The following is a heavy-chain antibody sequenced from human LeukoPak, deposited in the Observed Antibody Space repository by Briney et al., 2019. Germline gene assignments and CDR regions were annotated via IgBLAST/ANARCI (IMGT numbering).Heavy chain of an antibody. CDR1: GYTFTDYN. J-gene: IGHJ4*02. CDR3: ATESSGYYYY. Sequence: ASVKVSCKASGYTFTDYNIIWVRQAPGKGLEWMGGFDPEDGETIYAQKFQGRVTMTEDTSTDTAYMELSSLRSEDTAVYYCATESSGYYYYWGQGTLVTVSS. D-gene: IGHD3-22*01. CDR2: FDPEDGET. V-gene: IGHV1-24*01.